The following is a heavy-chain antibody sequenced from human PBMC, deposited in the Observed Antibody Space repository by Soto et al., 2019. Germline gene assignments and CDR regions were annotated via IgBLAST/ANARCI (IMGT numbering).Heavy chain of an antibody. D-gene: IGHD2-21*02. J-gene: IGHJ4*02. CDR2: ISVSGDST. V-gene: IGHV3-23*01. CDR1: GFTFSSYA. CDR3: AKIFRYGDPEY. Sequence: EVQLLESGGGLVQPGGSLRLSCAASGFTFSSYAMSWVRQTPGKGLEWVSGISVSGDSTYYAGSVKDRFTISRDNSKSTLYLQMNSLRAEDTAVYYCAKIFRYGDPEYWGQGALVTVSS.